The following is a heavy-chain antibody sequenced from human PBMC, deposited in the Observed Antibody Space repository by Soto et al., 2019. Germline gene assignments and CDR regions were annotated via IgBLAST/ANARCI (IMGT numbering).Heavy chain of an antibody. CDR2: TYYRSKWYS. V-gene: IGHV6-1*01. CDR1: GDSFSSNTAT. D-gene: IGHD6-19*01. CDR3: GRYSSGWYIDY. J-gene: IGHJ4*02. Sequence: SQTLSLTCAISGDSFSSNTATWNWFRQSPSRGLEWLGRTYYRSKWYSDYAVSVKSRITINPDTSKNQFSLQLNSVTPEDTAVYYCGRYSSGWYIDYWGQGTLVTVSS.